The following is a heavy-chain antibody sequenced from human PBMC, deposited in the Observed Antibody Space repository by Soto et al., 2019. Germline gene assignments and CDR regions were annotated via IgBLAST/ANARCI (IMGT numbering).Heavy chain of an antibody. Sequence: QVQLQESGPGLVKPSGTLSLTCAVSGGSISSSNWWSWVRQPPGKGLEWIGEIYHSVSTNYNPSLESRVTISVDKSKNQFSLKLSSVTAADTAVYYCARGVQDTMIVVVSFDYWGQGTLVTVSS. CDR1: GGSISSSNW. CDR2: IYHSVST. CDR3: ARGVQDTMIVVVSFDY. D-gene: IGHD3-22*01. J-gene: IGHJ4*02. V-gene: IGHV4-4*02.